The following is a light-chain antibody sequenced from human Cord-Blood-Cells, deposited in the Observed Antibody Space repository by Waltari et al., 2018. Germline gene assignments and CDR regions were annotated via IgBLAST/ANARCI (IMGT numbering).Light chain of an antibody. Sequence: DIVMTQSPDSLAVSLGERATVNCKSSQSVLYSSNNKNYLAWYQQKEGQPPKLLIYWASTRESGVPDRFSGSGSGTDFTLTSSSLQAEDVAVYYCQQYYSTLVTFGQGTKLEIK. CDR3: QQYYSTLVT. CDR2: WAS. V-gene: IGKV4-1*01. J-gene: IGKJ2*01. CDR1: QSVLYSSNNKNY.